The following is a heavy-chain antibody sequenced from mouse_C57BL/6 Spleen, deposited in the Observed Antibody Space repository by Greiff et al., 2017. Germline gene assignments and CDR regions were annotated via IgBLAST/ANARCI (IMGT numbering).Heavy chain of an antibody. CDR1: GFSLTSYG. CDR3: ARTSYDYERAMDY. J-gene: IGHJ4*01. Sequence: VQLVESGPGLVQPSQSLSITCTVSGFSLTSYGVHWVRQSPGKGLEWLGVIWSGGSTDYNAAFISRLSISKDNSKSQVFFKMNSLQADDTAIYYCARTSYDYERAMDYWGQGTSVTVSS. CDR2: IWSGGST. D-gene: IGHD2-4*01. V-gene: IGHV2-2*01.